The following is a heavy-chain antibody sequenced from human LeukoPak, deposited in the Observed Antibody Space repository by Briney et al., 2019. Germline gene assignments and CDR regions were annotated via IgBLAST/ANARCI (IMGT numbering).Heavy chain of an antibody. CDR1: GFTFSGSA. Sequence: GSLRLSCAAPGFTFSGSAMHWVRQASGKGLEWVGRIRSKANSYATVYAASVKGRVTISRDDSKNTAYLKMNSLKTEAPAVYSGTSPPGDWGQGTLVTVSS. J-gene: IGHJ4*02. D-gene: IGHD3-10*01. V-gene: IGHV3-73*01. CDR3: TSPPGD. CDR2: IRSKANSYAT.